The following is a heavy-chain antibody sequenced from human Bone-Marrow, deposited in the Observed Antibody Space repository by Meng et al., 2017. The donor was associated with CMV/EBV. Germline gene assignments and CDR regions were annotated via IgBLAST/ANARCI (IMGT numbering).Heavy chain of an antibody. CDR3: ARGGAVAGTWGEDYYYYGMDV. J-gene: IGHJ6*02. V-gene: IGHV3-48*04. D-gene: IGHD6-19*01. CDR2: ISSSSSTK. CDR1: GFTFSSYS. Sequence: GESLKISCAASGFTFSSYSMNWVRQAPGKGLEWVSYISSSSSTKYYADSVKGRFTISRDNAKNSLYLQMNSLRAEDTAVYYCARGGAVAGTWGEDYYYYGMDVWGQRTTVTVSS.